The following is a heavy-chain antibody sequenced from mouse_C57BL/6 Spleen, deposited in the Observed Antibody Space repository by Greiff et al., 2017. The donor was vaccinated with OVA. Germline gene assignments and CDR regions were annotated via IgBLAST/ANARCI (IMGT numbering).Heavy chain of an antibody. D-gene: IGHD2-4*01. CDR1: GYTFTSYW. Sequence: VQLQQPGAELVKPGASVKLSCKASGYTFTSYWMHWVKQRPGQGLEWIGMIHPNSGSTNYNEKFKSKATLTVDKSSSTAYMQLSSLTSEDSAVYYCARWGNYDYSYYFDYWGQGTTLTVSS. CDR3: ARWGNYDYSYYFDY. CDR2: IHPNSGST. V-gene: IGHV1-64*01. J-gene: IGHJ2*01.